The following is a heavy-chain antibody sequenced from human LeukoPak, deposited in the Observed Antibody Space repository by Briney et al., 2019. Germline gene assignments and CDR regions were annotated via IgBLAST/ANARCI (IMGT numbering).Heavy chain of an antibody. Sequence: GGSLRLSCAASGFTLSSYAMSWVRQAPGKGLEWVSAISVSGNTYHADSVKGRFTISRDSSKNTLYLQMNSLRAEDTAVYYCAKDPRATLLYYFDYWGQGTLVTVSS. J-gene: IGHJ4*02. CDR3: AKDPRATLLYYFDY. D-gene: IGHD1-26*01. CDR1: GFTLSSYA. CDR2: ISVSGNT. V-gene: IGHV3-23*01.